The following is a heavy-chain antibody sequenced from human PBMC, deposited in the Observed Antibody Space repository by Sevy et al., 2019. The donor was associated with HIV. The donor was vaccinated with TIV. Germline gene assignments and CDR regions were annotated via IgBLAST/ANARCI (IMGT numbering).Heavy chain of an antibody. V-gene: IGHV4-34*01. CDR1: GGSFSGYY. CDR2: INHSGST. J-gene: IGHJ5*02. D-gene: IGHD3-3*01. CDR3: ARERHYDFWSGSYNWFDP. Sequence: SETLSLTCAVYGGSFSGYYWSWIRQSPGKGLEWIGEINHSGSTNYNPSLKSRVTISVDTSKNQFSLKLSSVTAADTAVYYCARERHYDFWSGSYNWFDPWGQGTLVTVSS.